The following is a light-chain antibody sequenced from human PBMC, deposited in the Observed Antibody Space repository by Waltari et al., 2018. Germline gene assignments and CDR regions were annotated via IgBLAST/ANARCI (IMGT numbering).Light chain of an antibody. J-gene: IGLJ2*01. V-gene: IGLV2-23*02. Sequence: QSALTQPASVSGSPGQSITLPCTGPSSDVGSYNLVSWYQQHPGKAPILLISEVTKRPSGVSDRFSGSKSGNTASLTISGLQAEDEADYYCCSYAGGSTLIFGGGTKLTVL. CDR3: CSYAGGSTLI. CDR1: SSDVGSYNL. CDR2: EVT.